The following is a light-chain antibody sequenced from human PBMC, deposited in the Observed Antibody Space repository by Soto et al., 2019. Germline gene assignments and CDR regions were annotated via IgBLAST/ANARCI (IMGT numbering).Light chain of an antibody. V-gene: IGKV3-20*01. CDR1: QSVSSRH. CDR3: QQYGSSPRT. Sequence: EIVLTQSPGTLSLSPGERATLSCRASQSVSSRHLAWYQQKPRQTPRLLIYGASTRATGIPDRFSGSGSGTDFALTISRLEPEDFAVYYCQQYGSSPRTFGQGTKVDIK. CDR2: GAS. J-gene: IGKJ1*01.